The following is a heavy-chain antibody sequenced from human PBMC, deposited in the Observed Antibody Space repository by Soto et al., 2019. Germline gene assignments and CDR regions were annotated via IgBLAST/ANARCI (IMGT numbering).Heavy chain of an antibody. D-gene: IGHD6-6*01. CDR1: GFTFSSYS. CDR2: ISSSSYI. Sequence: EVQLVESGGGLVKPGGSLRLSCAASGFTFSSYSMNWVRQAPGKGLEWVSSISSSSYIYYADSVKGRFTISRDNAKNSLYLQMNSLRAEDTAVYYCARDNGLGQLGYYYYGMDVWGQGTTVTVSS. J-gene: IGHJ6*02. CDR3: ARDNGLGQLGYYYYGMDV. V-gene: IGHV3-21*01.